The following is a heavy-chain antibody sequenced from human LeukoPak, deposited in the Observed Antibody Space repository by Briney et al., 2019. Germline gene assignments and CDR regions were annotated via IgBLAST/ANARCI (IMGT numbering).Heavy chain of an antibody. CDR1: GESFSGYY. CDR3: AAVAYYYYYYMDV. CDR2: INHSGST. J-gene: IGHJ6*03. D-gene: IGHD6-19*01. V-gene: IGHV4-34*01. Sequence: SETLSLTCAVYGESFSGYYWSWIRQPPGKGLEWIGEINHSGSTNYNPSLKSRVTISVDTSKNQFSLKLSSVTAADTAVYYCAAVAYYYYYYMDVWGKGTTVTISS.